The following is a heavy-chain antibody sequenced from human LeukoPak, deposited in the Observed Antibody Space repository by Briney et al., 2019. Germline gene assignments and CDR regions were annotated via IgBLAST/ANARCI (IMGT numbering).Heavy chain of an antibody. J-gene: IGHJ6*03. CDR3: ANGPPPYYYYYMDV. Sequence: GGSLRLSCAASGFTFSSYGMHWVRQAPGKGLEWVAFIRYDGSNKYYADSVKGRFTIPRDNSKNTLYLQMNSLRAEDTAVYYCANGPPPYYYYYMDVWGKGTTVTVSS. CDR1: GFTFSSYG. V-gene: IGHV3-30*02. CDR2: IRYDGSNK.